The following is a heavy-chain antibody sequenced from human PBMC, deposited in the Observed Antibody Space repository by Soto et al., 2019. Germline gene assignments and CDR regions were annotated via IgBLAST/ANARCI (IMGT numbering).Heavy chain of an antibody. D-gene: IGHD2-2*01. Sequence: EVQLLESGGGLVQPGGSLRLSCAASEFTSSSYAMSWVRQAPGKGLEWVSGISGGGGSTFYADSVKGRFTISRDNSKNTLYLQMKSLRAEDTAVYFCAKGYCSSTSCARGHFDYWGQGTLVTVSS. CDR2: ISGGGGST. J-gene: IGHJ4*02. V-gene: IGHV3-23*01. CDR1: EFTSSSYA. CDR3: AKGYCSSTSCARGHFDY.